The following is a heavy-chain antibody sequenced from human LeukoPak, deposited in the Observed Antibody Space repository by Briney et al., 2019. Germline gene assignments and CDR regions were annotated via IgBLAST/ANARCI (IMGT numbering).Heavy chain of an antibody. CDR2: ISAYNGNT. J-gene: IGHJ3*02. V-gene: IGHV1-18*01. CDR3: ARDRGLELNYGFDI. D-gene: IGHD3/OR15-3a*01. CDR1: GYTFTSYG. Sequence: ASVKVSCKASGYTFTSYGISWVRQAPGQGLEWMGWISAYNGNTNYAQKLQGRVTMTTDTSTSTAYMELRSLRSDDTAVYYCARDRGLELNYGFDILGQGTMVTVSS.